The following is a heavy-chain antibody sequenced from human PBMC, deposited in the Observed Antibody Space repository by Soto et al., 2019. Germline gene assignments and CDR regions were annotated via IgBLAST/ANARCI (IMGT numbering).Heavy chain of an antibody. V-gene: IGHV2-70*11. CDR3: ARNFKGGNSDDYYYYGMDV. CDR1: GFSLSTSGMC. CDR2: IDWDDDK. J-gene: IGHJ6*04. Sequence: SGPTLVNPTQTLTLTCTFSGFSLSTSGMCVSWIRQPPGKALEWLARIDWDDDKYYSTSLKTRLTISKDTSKNQVVLTMTNMDPVDTATYYCARNFKGGNSDDYYYYGMDVGGKGTTVTVSS. D-gene: IGHD1-7*01.